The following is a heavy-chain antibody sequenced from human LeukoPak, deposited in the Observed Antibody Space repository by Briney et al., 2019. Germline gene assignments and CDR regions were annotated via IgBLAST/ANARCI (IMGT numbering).Heavy chain of an antibody. CDR3: AKDGQIAAALYYYYGMDV. Sequence: GGSLTLSCAASGCTIDDYAMHWFRQAPGKGLQWVSGISWNSGGIGYAASVKGRFTISRDNAKNSLYLQMNSLRAEGTALYYCAKDGQIAAALYYYYGMDVWGQGTTVTVSS. J-gene: IGHJ6*02. CDR1: GCTIDDYA. D-gene: IGHD6-13*01. CDR2: ISWNSGGI. V-gene: IGHV3-9*01.